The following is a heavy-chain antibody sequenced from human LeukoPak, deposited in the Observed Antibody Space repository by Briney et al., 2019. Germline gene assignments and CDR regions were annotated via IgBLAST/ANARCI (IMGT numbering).Heavy chain of an antibody. CDR1: GFTFSSYG. V-gene: IGHV3-33*01. J-gene: IGHJ4*02. CDR3: ARLNLRDGYTLDY. Sequence: PGGSLRLSCAASGFTFSSYGMHWVRQAPGKGLEWVAVIWYDGSNKYYADSVKGRFTISRDNSKNTLYLQMNSLRAEDTAVYYCARLNLRDGYTLDYWGQGTLVTVSS. CDR2: IWYDGSNK. D-gene: IGHD5-24*01.